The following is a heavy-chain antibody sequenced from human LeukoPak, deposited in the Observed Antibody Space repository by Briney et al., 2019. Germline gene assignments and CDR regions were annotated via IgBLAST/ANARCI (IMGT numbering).Heavy chain of an antibody. CDR2: ISAYNGNT. Sequence: ASVKVSCKASGYAFTSYGISWVRQAPGQGLEWMGWISAYNGNTNYAQKLQGRVTMTADTSTSTAYMELRSLKSDDTAVYYCARAYIAARRIDYWGQGTLVTVSS. V-gene: IGHV1-18*01. D-gene: IGHD6-6*01. CDR1: GYAFTSYG. J-gene: IGHJ4*02. CDR3: ARAYIAARRIDY.